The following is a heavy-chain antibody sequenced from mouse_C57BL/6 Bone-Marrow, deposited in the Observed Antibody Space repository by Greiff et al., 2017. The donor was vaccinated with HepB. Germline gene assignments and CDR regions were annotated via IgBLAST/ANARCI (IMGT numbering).Heavy chain of an antibody. D-gene: IGHD2-4*01. CDR2: IDPSDSYT. V-gene: IGHV1-69*01. J-gene: IGHJ3*01. CDR1: GYTFTSYW. Sequence: QVQLQQPGAELVMPGASVKLSCKASGYTFTSYWMHWVKQRPGQGLEWIGEIDPSDSYTNYNQKFKGKSTLTVDKSSSTAYMQLSSLTSEDSAVYYCARGEVMIKYWFAYWGQGTLVTVSA. CDR3: ARGEVMIKYWFAY.